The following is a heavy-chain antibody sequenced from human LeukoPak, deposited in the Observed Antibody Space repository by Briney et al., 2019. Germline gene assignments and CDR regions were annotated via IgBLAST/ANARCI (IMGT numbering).Heavy chain of an antibody. CDR3: ARAGSHWHYVY. J-gene: IGHJ4*02. CDR2: IKQDGSER. Sequence: GGSLRLSCAASGFTFSGFSMSWVRQSPTKGLEWLANIKQDGSERYYVDSVKGRFTISRDNAKNLLSLQMNNLRVEDTAVYYCARAGSHWHYVYWGQGTVVTVSS. D-gene: IGHD3-10*01. CDR1: GFTFSGFS. V-gene: IGHV3-7*01.